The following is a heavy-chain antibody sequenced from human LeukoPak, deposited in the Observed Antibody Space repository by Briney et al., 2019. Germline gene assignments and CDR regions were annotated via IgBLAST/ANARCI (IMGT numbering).Heavy chain of an antibody. V-gene: IGHV4-34*01. Sequence: SETLSLTCSVSGGSISDSNYYWSWIRQPPGKGLEWIGEINHSGSTNYNPSLKSRVTISVDTSKNQFSLKLSSVTAADTAVYYCARGPRRRYYYYGMDVWGQGTTVTVSS. CDR1: GGSISDSNYY. CDR3: ARGPRRRYYYYGMDV. J-gene: IGHJ6*02. CDR2: INHSGST.